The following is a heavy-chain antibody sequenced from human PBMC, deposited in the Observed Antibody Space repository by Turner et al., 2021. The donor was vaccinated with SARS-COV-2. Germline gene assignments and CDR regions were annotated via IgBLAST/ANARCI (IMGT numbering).Heavy chain of an antibody. V-gene: IGHV4-39*01. CDR1: GGSLSSSTYY. D-gene: IGHD5-18*01. CDR2: IYYSGST. CDR3: ARLMDTAMDYYGMDV. Sequence: QLQLQESGPGLVKPSETLSLTCTASGGSLSSSTYYWGWIRQPPGKGLEWIGNIYYSGSTYYNPSLKSRVTISVDTSKNQFSLKLSSVTAADTAVYYCARLMDTAMDYYGMDVWGQGTTVTVSS. J-gene: IGHJ6*02.